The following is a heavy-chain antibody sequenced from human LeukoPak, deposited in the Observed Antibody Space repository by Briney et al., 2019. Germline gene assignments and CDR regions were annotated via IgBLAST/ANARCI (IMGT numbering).Heavy chain of an antibody. CDR2: ISSSSSYI. J-gene: IGHJ4*02. Sequence: GGSLRLSCAASGFTFSSYSMNWVRQAPGKGLEWVSSISSSSSYIYYADSVKGRFTISRDNAKNSLYLQMNSLRAEDTAVYYCARDPPYYDSSGYYPGYWGQGTLVTVSS. CDR1: GFTFSSYS. V-gene: IGHV3-21*01. CDR3: ARDPPYYDSSGYYPGY. D-gene: IGHD3-22*01.